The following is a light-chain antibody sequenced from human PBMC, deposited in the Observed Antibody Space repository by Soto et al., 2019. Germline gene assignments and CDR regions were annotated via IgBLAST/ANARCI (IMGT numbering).Light chain of an antibody. CDR2: MIS. Sequence: DFVMTQTPLSSPVTLGQPASISCRSSQSLVHSDGNTYLSWLHQRPGQPPRLLIYMISIRFSGVPGRFSGSGAGTDFTLTISRVGAEDVGVYYCMQATHASTFGPRTKLEIK. V-gene: IGKV2-24*01. CDR3: MQATHAST. J-gene: IGKJ2*01. CDR1: QSLVHSDGNTY.